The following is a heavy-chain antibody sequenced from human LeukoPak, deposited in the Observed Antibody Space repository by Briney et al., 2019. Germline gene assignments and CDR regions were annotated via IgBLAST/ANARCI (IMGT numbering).Heavy chain of an antibody. CDR1: GYTFTSYD. CDR3: ARDYSSGSSDFDY. D-gene: IGHD6-19*01. CDR2: MIPNSGNT. Sequence: ASVTVSCKASGYTFTSYDINWVRQATGQGLEWMGWMIPNSGNTGYAQKFQGRVTMTRNTSISTAYMELSSLRSEDTAVYYCARDYSSGSSDFDYWGQGTLVTVSS. V-gene: IGHV1-8*01. J-gene: IGHJ4*02.